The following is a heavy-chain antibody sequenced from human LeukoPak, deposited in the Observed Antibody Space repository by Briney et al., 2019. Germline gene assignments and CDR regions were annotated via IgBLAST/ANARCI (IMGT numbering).Heavy chain of an antibody. Sequence: ASVKVSCKASGYTFTSYYMHWVRQAPGQGLEWMGIINPSGGSTSYAQKFQGRVTMTRDTSTSTVYMELSSLRSEDTAVYYCARGGPILTYSGSYYPKNFDYWGQGTLVTVSS. CDR1: GYTFTSYY. CDR2: INPSGGST. J-gene: IGHJ4*02. D-gene: IGHD1-26*01. CDR3: ARGGPILTYSGSYYPKNFDY. V-gene: IGHV1-46*01.